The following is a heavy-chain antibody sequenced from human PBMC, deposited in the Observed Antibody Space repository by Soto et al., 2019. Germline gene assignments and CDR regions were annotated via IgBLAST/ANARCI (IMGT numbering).Heavy chain of an antibody. CDR2: IHPSGDT. D-gene: IGHD3-10*01. J-gene: IGHJ5*02. V-gene: IGHV4-34*01. CDR3: AGLLWFGEVIYSAP. CDR1: SGSFSSYY. Sequence: PSETLSLTCAVHSGSFSSYYSTWTRQPPGKGLEWIGEIHPSGDTDYNPSLSNRVTISLDTSKTQFSLRLTSVTAADTAVYYCAGLLWFGEVIYSAPWGKETLVTVPS.